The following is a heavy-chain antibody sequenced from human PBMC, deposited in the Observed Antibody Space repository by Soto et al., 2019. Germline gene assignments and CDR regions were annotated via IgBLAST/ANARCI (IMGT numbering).Heavy chain of an antibody. J-gene: IGHJ4*02. CDR2: IYSGGST. V-gene: IGHV3-53*04. CDR3: ASQTVAGSNALDY. CDR1: GLTVSNNY. D-gene: IGHD6-19*01. Sequence: ESGGGLVQPGGSLRLSCAASGLTVSNNYMNWVRQAPGRELEWVSVIYSGGSTYYADSVKGRFTISRHNSKNTLYLQMNSLRAEDSAVYYCASQTVAGSNALDYWGQGTLVTVSS.